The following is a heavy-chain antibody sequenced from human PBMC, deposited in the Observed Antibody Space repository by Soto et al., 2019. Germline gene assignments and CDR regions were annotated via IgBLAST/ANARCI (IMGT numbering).Heavy chain of an antibody. J-gene: IGHJ5*02. CDR1: RLTFCGYS. V-gene: IGHV3-21*04. CDR3: ATDYGATAVCPRGEFEP. D-gene: IGHD4-17*01. Sequence: GGSRRLSCEVSRLTFCGYSMYRVLQAAGKGMERVSLLSDRWSVVSYAESVEARFTISRDNAKNSVYLHMNSLRAEDSDVDYFATDYGATAVCPRGEFEPWGQEALVAVSS. CDR2: LSDRWSVV.